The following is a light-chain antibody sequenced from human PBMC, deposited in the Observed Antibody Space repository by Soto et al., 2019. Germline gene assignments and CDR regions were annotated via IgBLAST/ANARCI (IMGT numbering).Light chain of an antibody. CDR1: QGVSSL. CDR2: DTS. Sequence: VLTQSPATLSVSPGERATLSCRASQGVSSLLAWYQQKPRQAPRLLIYDTSTRATGVPARFSGSGSGTDFTLTISSLQSEDFAIDYCQQYNTWPYTFGQGTKLEIK. CDR3: QQYNTWPYT. J-gene: IGKJ2*01. V-gene: IGKV3-15*01.